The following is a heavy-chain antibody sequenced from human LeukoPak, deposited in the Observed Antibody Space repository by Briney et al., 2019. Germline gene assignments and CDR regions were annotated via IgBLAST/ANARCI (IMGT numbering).Heavy chain of an antibody. Sequence: ASVKVSCKASGYTFTSYDINWVRQATGQGLEWMGWMNPNSGNTGYAQKFQGRVTITRNTSISTAYMELSSLRSEDTAVYYCARDDYGDYGYANWGQGTLVTVSS. D-gene: IGHD4-17*01. V-gene: IGHV1-8*03. CDR3: ARDDYGDYGYAN. J-gene: IGHJ4*02. CDR1: GYTFTSYD. CDR2: MNPNSGNT.